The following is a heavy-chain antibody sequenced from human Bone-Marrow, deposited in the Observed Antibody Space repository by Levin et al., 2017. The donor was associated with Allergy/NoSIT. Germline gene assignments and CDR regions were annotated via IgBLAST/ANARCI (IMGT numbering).Heavy chain of an antibody. Sequence: AGGSLRLSCAASGLTFSNYAMSWVRQAPGQGLEWVSSISASTGTTFYADSVKGRFTISRDNSENSVYLQMNNLRVDDTAVYFCAKDYSSGWTRNFYYFDRWGRGTLVTVS. CDR3: AKDYSSGWTRNFYYFDR. J-gene: IGHJ2*01. D-gene: IGHD6-19*01. V-gene: IGHV3-23*01. CDR2: ISASTGTT. CDR1: GLTFSNYA.